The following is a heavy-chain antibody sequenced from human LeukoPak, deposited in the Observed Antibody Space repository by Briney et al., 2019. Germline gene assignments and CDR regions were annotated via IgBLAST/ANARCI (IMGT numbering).Heavy chain of an antibody. CDR3: ARGGSRPFDF. CDR2: VFYNGAT. CDR1: GGSISSSIYY. J-gene: IGHJ3*01. V-gene: IGHV4-39*07. D-gene: IGHD3-10*01. Sequence: SETLSLTCIVSGGSISSSIYYWAWVRQPPGKGLEWIGTVFYNGATQYSPSLRSRVTISIDTSTNQFSLKLTSVTAADTALYYCARGGSRPFDFWGQGTMVTVSS.